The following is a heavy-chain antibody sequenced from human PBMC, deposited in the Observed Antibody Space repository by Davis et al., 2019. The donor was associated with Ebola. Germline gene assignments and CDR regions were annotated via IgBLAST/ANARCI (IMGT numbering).Heavy chain of an antibody. D-gene: IGHD1-26*01. CDR3: AKMGGYSSLLHY. Sequence: PGGSLRLSCAASGFTVSSNYMNWVRQAPGKGLEWVSVIYSGSITYYADSVKGRFTISRDNSNNALWLQMNSLRAEDTAVYYCAKMGGYSSLLHYWGQGTPVTVSS. J-gene: IGHJ4*02. CDR1: GFTVSSNY. V-gene: IGHV3-66*01. CDR2: IYSGSIT.